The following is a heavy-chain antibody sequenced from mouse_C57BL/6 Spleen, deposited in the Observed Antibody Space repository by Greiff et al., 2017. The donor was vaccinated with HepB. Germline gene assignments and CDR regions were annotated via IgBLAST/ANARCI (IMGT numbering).Heavy chain of an antibody. Sequence: VKLMESDAELVKPGASVKISCKVSGYTFTDHTIHWMKQRPEQGLEWIGYIYPRDGSTKYNEKFKGKATLTADKSSSTAYMQLNSLTSEDSAVYFCAREGYDFHYFDYWGQGTTLTVSS. CDR2: IYPRDGST. D-gene: IGHD2-4*01. V-gene: IGHV1-78*01. CDR3: AREGYDFHYFDY. J-gene: IGHJ2*01. CDR1: GYTFTDHT.